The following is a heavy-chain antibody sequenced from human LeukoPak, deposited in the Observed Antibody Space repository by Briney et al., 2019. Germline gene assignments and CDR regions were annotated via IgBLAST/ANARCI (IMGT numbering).Heavy chain of an antibody. V-gene: IGHV3-23*01. CDR3: AKDSQGIAVAGDYFDY. J-gene: IGHJ4*02. Sequence: GGSLRLSCTASGFTFSNYAMTWVRQAPGKGLAWVSAISGGGVGTYYADSVKGRFTISRDNSKNTLSLQMNGLRAEDTAVYYCAKDSQGIAVAGDYFDYWGQGTLVTVSS. CDR2: ISGGGVGT. D-gene: IGHD6-19*01. CDR1: GFTFSNYA.